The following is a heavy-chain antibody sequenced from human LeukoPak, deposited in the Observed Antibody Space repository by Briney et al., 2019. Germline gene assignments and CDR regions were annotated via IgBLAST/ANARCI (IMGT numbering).Heavy chain of an antibody. CDR3: ARQLYGSDY. CDR2: VNHSGYT. D-gene: IGHD4-17*01. V-gene: IGHV4-34*01. CDR1: GVSFSTYY. J-gene: IGHJ4*02. Sequence: SETLSLTCDVSGVSFSTYYWSWIRQSPEKGPEWIGEVNHSGYTNLNPSLKSRVTISVDTSKNQFSLKLSSVTAADTAAYYCARQLYGSDYWGQGTLVTVSS.